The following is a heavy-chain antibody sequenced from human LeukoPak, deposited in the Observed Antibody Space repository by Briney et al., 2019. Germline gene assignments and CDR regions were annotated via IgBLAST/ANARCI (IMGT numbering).Heavy chain of an antibody. CDR1: GGSISSGGYS. J-gene: IGHJ4*02. V-gene: IGHV4-30-2*01. CDR2: IYHSGST. CDR3: ASRYSGYDPFDY. D-gene: IGHD5-12*01. Sequence: PSQTLSLTFAVSGGSISSGGYSWSWIRQPPGKGLEWIGYIYHSGSTYYNPSLKSRVTISVDRSKNQFSLKLSSVTAADTAVYYCASRYSGYDPFDYWGQGTLVTVSS.